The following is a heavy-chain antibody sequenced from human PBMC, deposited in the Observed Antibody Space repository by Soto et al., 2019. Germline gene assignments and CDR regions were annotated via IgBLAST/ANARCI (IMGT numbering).Heavy chain of an antibody. J-gene: IGHJ4*02. D-gene: IGHD3-16*01. Sequence: SETLSITCSVSGYSVSNDNYYWSWIRQPPGKGLEWIGYIYYSGTTNYNSYLKSRLSLSVDMSKNQFSLKLASVTAADTAVYFCARSQRGRTAFTFDYWGQGALVSVSS. CDR3: ARSQRGRTAFTFDY. CDR2: IYYSGTT. CDR1: GYSVSNDNYY. V-gene: IGHV4-61*01.